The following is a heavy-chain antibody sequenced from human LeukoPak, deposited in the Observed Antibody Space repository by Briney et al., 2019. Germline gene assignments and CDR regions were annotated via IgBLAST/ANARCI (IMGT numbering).Heavy chain of an antibody. D-gene: IGHD1-26*01. J-gene: IGHJ6*03. V-gene: IGHV3-74*01. CDR3: ARDPYSGTYGDTYYYYMDV. CDR2: INHDGSST. Sequence: PGGSLRLSCATSGFTFSTFWMHWVRQAPGKGLVWVSRINHDGSSTNYADSVKGRFTISRDNAKNTLHLQMNSLRAEDTAVYYCARDPYSGTYGDTYYYYMDVWGKGTTVTISS. CDR1: GFTFSTFW.